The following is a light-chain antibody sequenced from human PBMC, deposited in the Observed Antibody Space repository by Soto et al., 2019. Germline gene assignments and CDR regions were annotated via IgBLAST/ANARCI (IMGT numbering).Light chain of an antibody. J-gene: IGKJ1*01. CDR1: QSISSW. CDR3: QQYNSYSWT. V-gene: IGKV1-5*03. CDR2: KAS. Sequence: DIQMTQSPSTLSASVGDGVTITCRASQSISSWLAWYQQKPGKAPKLLIHKASSLESGVPSRFSGSGSGTECTLTISSLQPDDFATYYCQQYNSYSWTFGQGTKVEIK.